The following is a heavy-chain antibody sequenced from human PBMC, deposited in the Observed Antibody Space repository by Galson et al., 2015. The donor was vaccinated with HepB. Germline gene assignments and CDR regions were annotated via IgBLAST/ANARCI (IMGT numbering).Heavy chain of an antibody. CDR1: GYTFTSYY. J-gene: IGHJ3*02. V-gene: IGHV1-46*01. D-gene: IGHD1-26*01. CDR2: INPSGGST. Sequence: SVKVSCKASGYTFTSYYMHWVRQAPGQGLEWMGIINPSGGSTSYAQRFQGRVTMTRDTSTSTVYMELSSLRSEDTAVYYCARVGATTRAFDIWGQGTMVTVSS. CDR3: ARVGATTRAFDI.